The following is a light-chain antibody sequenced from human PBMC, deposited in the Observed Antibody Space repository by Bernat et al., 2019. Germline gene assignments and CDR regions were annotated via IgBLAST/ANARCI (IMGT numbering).Light chain of an antibody. CDR3: QQSYSAVSLT. V-gene: IGKV1-39*01. Sequence: DIQMTQSPSSLSASIGDRVTITCRASQTIGSYLNWFQQKPGKPPKVLLYEASSLQSGVPSRFNGSGSGTDFTLTISSLHPEDFATYFCQQSYSAVSLTFGGGTKVEIK. CDR2: EAS. CDR1: QTIGSY. J-gene: IGKJ4*02.